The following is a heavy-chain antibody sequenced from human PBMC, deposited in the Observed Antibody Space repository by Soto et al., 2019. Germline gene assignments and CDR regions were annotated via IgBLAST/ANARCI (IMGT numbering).Heavy chain of an antibody. V-gene: IGHV1-69*02. J-gene: IGHJ5*02. D-gene: IGHD7-27*01. Sequence: QVQLVQSGAEVKKPGSSVKVSCKASGGTFSSYTISWVRQAPGQGLEWMGRIIPILGIANYAQKFQGRVTITADKTTSTAYMELSSLRSEDTAVYYCARWGNARGFDPWGQGTLVTVSS. CDR2: IIPILGIA. CDR3: ARWGNARGFDP. CDR1: GGTFSSYT.